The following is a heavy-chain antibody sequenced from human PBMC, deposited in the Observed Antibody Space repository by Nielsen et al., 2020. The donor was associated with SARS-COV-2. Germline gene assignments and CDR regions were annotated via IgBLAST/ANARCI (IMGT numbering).Heavy chain of an antibody. V-gene: IGHV4-59*01. Sequence: WLRQPPGKGLEWIGYIYYSGSTNYNPSLKSRVTISVDTSKNQFSLKLSSVTAADTAVYYCATGQVAYHDYVWGSYPTPYYFDYWGQGTLVTVSS. CDR2: IYYSGST. CDR3: ATGQVAYHDYVWGSYPTPYYFDY. J-gene: IGHJ4*02. D-gene: IGHD3-16*02.